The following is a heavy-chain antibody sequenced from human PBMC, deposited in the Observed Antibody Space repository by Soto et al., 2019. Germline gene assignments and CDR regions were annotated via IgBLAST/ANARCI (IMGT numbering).Heavy chain of an antibody. V-gene: IGHV1-69*13. CDR1: GGTFSSYA. CDR3: ARGPDRSGFYLFDY. CDR2: IIPLSGRT. D-gene: IGHD3-22*01. J-gene: IGHJ4*02. Sequence: SVKVSCKASGGTFSSYAISWVRQAPGQGPEWMGGIIPLSGRTDYVQKFQGRVTITADESMTTAYMELSGLRYEDTAVYYCARGPDRSGFYLFDYWGQGTLVTVSS.